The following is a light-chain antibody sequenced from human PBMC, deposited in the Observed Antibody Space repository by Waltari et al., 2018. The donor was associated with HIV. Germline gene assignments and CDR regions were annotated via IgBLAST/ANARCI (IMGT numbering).Light chain of an antibody. V-gene: IGKV4-1*01. J-gene: IGKJ1*01. CDR3: QQHVSTPWT. Sequence: DIVMTQSPDSLAVSVGERATINCKSSQNILDISNNKNYLTWYQQKPGQSPKLLIYWASTRESGVPDRFRCSGSGTDFTLTILSLQAEDVAVDYCQQHVSTPWTFGQGTKVGIK. CDR1: QNILDISNNKNY. CDR2: WAS.